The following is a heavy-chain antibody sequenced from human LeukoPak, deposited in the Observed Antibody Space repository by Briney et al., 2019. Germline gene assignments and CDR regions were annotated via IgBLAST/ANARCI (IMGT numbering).Heavy chain of an antibody. CDR3: AREGSGRTGSSYYYYMDV. CDR2: TYYRSKWYN. Sequence: SQTLSLTCAISGDSVSSNSAAWNWIRQSPSRGLEWLGRTYYRSKWYNDYAVSVKSRITINPDTSKNQFPLQLNSVTPEDTAVYYCAREGSGRTGSSYYYYMDVWGKGTTVTVSS. D-gene: IGHD3-10*01. J-gene: IGHJ6*03. CDR1: GDSVSSNSAA. V-gene: IGHV6-1*01.